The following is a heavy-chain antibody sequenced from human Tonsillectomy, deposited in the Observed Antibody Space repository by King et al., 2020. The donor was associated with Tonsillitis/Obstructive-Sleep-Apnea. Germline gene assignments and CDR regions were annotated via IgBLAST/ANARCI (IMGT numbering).Heavy chain of an antibody. D-gene: IGHD5-12*01. V-gene: IGHV4-31*03. CDR1: GDSITSRGYY. CDR2: VLDSGKT. Sequence: QLQESGPGLVKPSQTLSLPCTVSGDSITSRGYYWTWIRQHPGKGLEWIGYVLDSGKTYYNPSLKSRVMISIDTSKSQFSLNLYSVTAADTAGYYCARDRGAATRYYHYGMDVWGRGTTVTVSS. J-gene: IGHJ6*02. CDR3: ARDRGAATRYYHYGMDV.